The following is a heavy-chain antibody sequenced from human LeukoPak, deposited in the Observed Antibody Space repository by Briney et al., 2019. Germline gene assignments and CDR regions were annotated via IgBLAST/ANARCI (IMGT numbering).Heavy chain of an antibody. CDR2: INPSGGST. CDR3: ARDRAYYYGSGSYYKYGNHWFDP. Sequence: ASVKVSCKASGYTFTSYYTHWVRQAPGRGLEWMGIINPSGGSTSYAQKFQGRVTMTRDTSTSTVYMELSSLRSEDTAVYYCARDRAYYYGSGSYYKYGNHWFDPWGQGTLVTVSS. CDR1: GYTFTSYY. V-gene: IGHV1-46*01. J-gene: IGHJ5*02. D-gene: IGHD3-10*01.